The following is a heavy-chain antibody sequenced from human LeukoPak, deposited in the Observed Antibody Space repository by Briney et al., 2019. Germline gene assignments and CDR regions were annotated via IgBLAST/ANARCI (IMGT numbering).Heavy chain of an antibody. CDR1: GFSVSNYY. Sequence: GGSLRLSWAAAGFSVSNYYMHWVRQPPGKGLEWVSVICGGGSIYNAHSVKGRFIISRDNSKTKLDLQLNSLRAEDTAVYYCAREPPMGRYYQGMDVWGQGTNVTVSS. CDR3: AREPPMGRYYQGMDV. D-gene: IGHD3-10*01. J-gene: IGHJ6*02. V-gene: IGHV3-66*01. CDR2: ICGGGSI.